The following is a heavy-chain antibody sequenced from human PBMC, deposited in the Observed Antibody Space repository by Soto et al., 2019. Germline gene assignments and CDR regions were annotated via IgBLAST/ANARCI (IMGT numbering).Heavy chain of an antibody. CDR3: AKLYYYDSSAQGGMDV. CDR1: GFTFSSHG. D-gene: IGHD3-22*01. CDR2: ISYDGSNK. Sequence: HPGGSLRLSCAASGFTFSSHGMHWVRQAPGKGLEWVAVISYDGSNKYYADSVKGRFTISRDNSKNTLYLQMNSLRAEETAVYYCAKLYYYDSSAQGGMDVWGQGTTVTVSS. J-gene: IGHJ6*02. V-gene: IGHV3-30*18.